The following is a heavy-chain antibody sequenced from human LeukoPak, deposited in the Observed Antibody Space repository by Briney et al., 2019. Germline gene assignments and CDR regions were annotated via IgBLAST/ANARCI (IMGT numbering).Heavy chain of an antibody. CDR2: INHSGST. V-gene: IGHV4-34*01. Sequence: SETLSLTCAVYGGSFSGYYWSWIRQPPGKGLEWIGEINHSGSTNYNPSLKSRVTMSVDTSKNQFSLKLSSVTAADTAAYYCARSNYVWGSYRPRQSDAFDIWGQGTMVTVSS. J-gene: IGHJ3*02. CDR3: ARSNYVWGSYRPRQSDAFDI. D-gene: IGHD3-16*02. CDR1: GGSFSGYY.